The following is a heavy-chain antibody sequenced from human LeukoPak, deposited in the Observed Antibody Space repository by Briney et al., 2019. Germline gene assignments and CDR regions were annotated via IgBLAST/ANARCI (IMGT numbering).Heavy chain of an antibody. J-gene: IGHJ4*02. V-gene: IGHV3-9*01. D-gene: IGHD5-24*01. Sequence: GRSLRLSCAASGFTFDDYAMHWVRQAPGKGLEWVSGISWNSGSIGYADSVKGRFTISRDNAKTSLYLQMNSLRAEDTASYYCAKDLGPGSMATSPGFDYWGQGTLVTVSS. CDR1: GFTFDDYA. CDR2: ISWNSGSI. CDR3: AKDLGPGSMATSPGFDY.